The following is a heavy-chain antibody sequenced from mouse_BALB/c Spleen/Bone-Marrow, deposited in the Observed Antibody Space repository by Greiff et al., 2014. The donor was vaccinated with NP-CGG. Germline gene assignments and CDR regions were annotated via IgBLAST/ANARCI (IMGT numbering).Heavy chain of an antibody. D-gene: IGHD4-1*01. CDR2: IHPSGSET. CDR3: ARRERTGMNY. J-gene: IGHJ2*01. CDR1: GYSFTSYW. V-gene: IGHV1-61*01. Sequence: QVQLQQSGAELVRPGASVKLSCKASGYSFTSYWMNWVKQRPGQGLEWIGMIHPSGSETRLNQKFKDKATLTVDKSSSTAYMQLSSPTSEDSAVYYCARRERTGMNYWGQSTTLTVSS.